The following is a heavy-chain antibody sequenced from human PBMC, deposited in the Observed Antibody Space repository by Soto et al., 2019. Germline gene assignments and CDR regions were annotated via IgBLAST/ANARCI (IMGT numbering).Heavy chain of an antibody. J-gene: IGHJ5*02. V-gene: IGHV4-39*02. CDR3: ARGGTYSSSWYGWFDP. D-gene: IGHD6-13*01. CDR1: VRSVDNSHSF. CDR2: VYYSGGA. Sequence: ESLSLTCDVSVRSVDNSHSFWGWILQPPGKGLEFIGSVYYSGGAYYNPSLKSRVTMTTDTSTSTAYMELRSLRSDDTAVYYCARGGTYSSSWYGWFDPWGQGTLVTVSS.